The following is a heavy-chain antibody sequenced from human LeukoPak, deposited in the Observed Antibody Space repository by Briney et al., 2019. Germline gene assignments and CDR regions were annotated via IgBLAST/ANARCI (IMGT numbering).Heavy chain of an antibody. CDR1: GFTFSSYS. CDR3: AGLYGSGSYNY. D-gene: IGHD3-10*01. CDR2: ISSSSSYI. Sequence: GGSLRLSCAASGFTFSSYSMNWVRQAPGKGLEWVSSISSSSSYIYYADSVKGRLTISRDNAKNSLYLQMNSLRAEDTAVYYCAGLYGSGSYNYWGQGTLVTVSS. V-gene: IGHV3-21*01. J-gene: IGHJ4*02.